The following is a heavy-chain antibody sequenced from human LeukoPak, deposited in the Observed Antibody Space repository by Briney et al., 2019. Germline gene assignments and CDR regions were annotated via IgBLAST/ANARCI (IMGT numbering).Heavy chain of an antibody. CDR2: TYTRGST. CDR3: ARVSSSWYQDWYFDL. CDR1: GGSISSYD. Sequence: SETLSLTCTVSGGSISSYDWSWIRQPAGKGLEWIGRTYTRGSTNYNPSLKSRVTMSVDMSKNQFSLKLSSMIAADTAVYYCARVSSSWYQDWYFDLWGRGTLVTVPS. V-gene: IGHV4-4*07. D-gene: IGHD6-13*01. J-gene: IGHJ2*01.